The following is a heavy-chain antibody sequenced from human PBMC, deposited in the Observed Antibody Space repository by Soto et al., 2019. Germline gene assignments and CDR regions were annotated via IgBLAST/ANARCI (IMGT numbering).Heavy chain of an antibody. CDR1: GGSISSSSYY. V-gene: IGHV4-39*01. CDR3: ARLGLIGAAAGTITDY. J-gene: IGHJ4*02. Sequence: SETLSLTCTVSGGSISSSSYYWGWIRQPPGKGLEWIGSIYYSGSTYYNPSLKSRVTISVDTSKNQFSLKLSSVTAADTAVYYCARLGLIGAAAGTITDYWGQGTLVTVSS. CDR2: IYYSGST. D-gene: IGHD6-13*01.